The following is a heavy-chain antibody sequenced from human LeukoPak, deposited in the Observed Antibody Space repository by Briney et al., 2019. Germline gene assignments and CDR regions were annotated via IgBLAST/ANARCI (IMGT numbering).Heavy chain of an antibody. CDR3: ARALYSSSWYFDY. Sequence: SETLSLTCADSGYSISSGYYWGWIRQPPGKGLEWIGIIYHSGSTYYNPSLKSRVIISVDTSKNQFSLRLSSVTAADTAIYYCARALYSSSWYFDYWGQGTLVTVSS. CDR1: GYSISSGYY. CDR2: IYHSGST. V-gene: IGHV4-38-2*01. J-gene: IGHJ4*02. D-gene: IGHD6-13*01.